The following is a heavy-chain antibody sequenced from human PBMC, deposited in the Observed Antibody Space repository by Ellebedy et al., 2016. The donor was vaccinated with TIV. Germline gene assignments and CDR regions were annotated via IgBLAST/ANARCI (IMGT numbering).Heavy chain of an antibody. J-gene: IGHJ6*02. CDR3: ARGRRFFYYYGMDV. V-gene: IGHV4-34*01. Sequence: MPSETLSLTCAVHGESFTAYYWTWVRQSPEQGLAWLGEISHSGSGNYNPSLESRLTISVDTSKNQFSLKLSSVTAADTAVYYCARGRRFFYYYGMDVWGQGTTVTVSS. D-gene: IGHD3-3*01. CDR1: GESFTAYY. CDR2: ISHSGSG.